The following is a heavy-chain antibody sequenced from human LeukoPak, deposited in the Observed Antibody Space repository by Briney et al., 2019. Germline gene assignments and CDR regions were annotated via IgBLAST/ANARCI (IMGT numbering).Heavy chain of an antibody. V-gene: IGHV1-46*01. CDR2: INPSGGST. Sequence: ASVTVSCKASGYTFTSYYMHWVRQAPGQGLEWMGLINPSGGSTSYAQKFQGRVTMTRDTSTSTVYMEVSSLRSEDTAVYYCARDSGYDLRVLDYYGMDVWGQGTTVTVSS. D-gene: IGHD5-12*01. CDR1: GYTFTSYY. J-gene: IGHJ6*02. CDR3: ARDSGYDLRVLDYYGMDV.